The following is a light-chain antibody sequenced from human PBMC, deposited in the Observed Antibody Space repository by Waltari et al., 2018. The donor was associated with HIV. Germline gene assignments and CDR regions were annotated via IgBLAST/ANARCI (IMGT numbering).Light chain of an antibody. CDR1: SLDVGLYPL. CDR2: EIK. Sequence: QSALSQPASVSGSPGQSVTVSCSGPSLDVGLYPLIPWYQHHPANGPKLLFHEIKKLPSGVSDRFSGSRSGNTAFLTISGLQPDDEASYFCCSYAGDGILYVCGSGTTVTVL. J-gene: IGLJ6*01. CDR3: CSYAGDGILYV. V-gene: IGLV2-23*02.